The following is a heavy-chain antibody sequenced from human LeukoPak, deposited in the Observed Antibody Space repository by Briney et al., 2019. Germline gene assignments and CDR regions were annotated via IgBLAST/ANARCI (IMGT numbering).Heavy chain of an antibody. CDR3: ARDSSSGWYPAYYFDY. CDR1: GFTFSSYR. D-gene: IGHD6-19*01. Sequence: PGGSLRLSCAASGFTFSSYRMTWVRQAPGKGLEWVSYISSSSSTIYYADSVKGRFTISRDNAKNSLYLQMNSLRAEDTAVYYCARDSSSGWYPAYYFDYWGQGTLVTVSS. J-gene: IGHJ4*02. V-gene: IGHV3-48*01. CDR2: ISSSSSTI.